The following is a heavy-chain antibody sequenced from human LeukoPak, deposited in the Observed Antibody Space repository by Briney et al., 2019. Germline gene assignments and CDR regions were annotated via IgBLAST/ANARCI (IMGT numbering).Heavy chain of an antibody. V-gene: IGHV3-30*18. J-gene: IGHJ6*02. CDR3: AKDQLVRGVIYYYGMDV. CDR2: ISYDGSNK. Sequence: PGGSLRPSCAASGFTFSSYGMHWVRQAPGKGLEWVAVISYDGSNKYYADSVKGRFTISRDNSKNTLYLQMNSLRAEDTAVYYCAKDQLVRGVIYYYGMDVWGQGTTVTVSS. CDR1: GFTFSSYG. D-gene: IGHD3-10*01.